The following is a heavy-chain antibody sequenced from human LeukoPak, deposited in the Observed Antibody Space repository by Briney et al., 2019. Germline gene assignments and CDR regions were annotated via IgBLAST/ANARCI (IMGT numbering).Heavy chain of an antibody. D-gene: IGHD3-22*01. CDR2: ISGSGGST. Sequence: GGSLRLSCAASGFTFSSYAMSWVRQAPGKGLEWVSAISGSGGSTYYADSVKGRFTISRDNSKNTLYLQMNSLRAEDTAVYYCARRSGFYDGSGYYYRYYYFMDVWGKGTTVTVSS. J-gene: IGHJ6*03. CDR1: GFTFSSYA. CDR3: ARRSGFYDGSGYYYRYYYFMDV. V-gene: IGHV3-23*01.